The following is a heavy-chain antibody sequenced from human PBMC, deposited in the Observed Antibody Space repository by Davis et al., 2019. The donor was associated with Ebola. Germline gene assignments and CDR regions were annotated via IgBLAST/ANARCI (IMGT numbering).Heavy chain of an antibody. CDR2: IIPIFGTA. Sequence: KISCKGSGYSFTSYWIGWVRQAPGQGLEWMGGIIPIFGTANYAQKFQGRVTITADESTSTAYMELSSLRSEDTAVYYCARADNVYCSSTSCYLGYYYMDVWGKGTTVTVSS. CDR1: GYSFTSYW. J-gene: IGHJ6*03. V-gene: IGHV1-69*01. CDR3: ARADNVYCSSTSCYLGYYYMDV. D-gene: IGHD2-2*01.